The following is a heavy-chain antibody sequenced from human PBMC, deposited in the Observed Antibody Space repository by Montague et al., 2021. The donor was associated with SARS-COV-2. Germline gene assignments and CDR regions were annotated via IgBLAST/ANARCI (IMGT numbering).Heavy chain of an antibody. J-gene: IGHJ5*02. CDR2: ISLGGHT. D-gene: IGHD1-26*01. Sequence: SETLSLTCGVSGGSISDNNWWSWVRQSPETGLEWIGEISLGGHTDYNPSLKSRVTISLDKSKNQFSLKLTSVTAADTAAYYCARDIWEPEVRSRGWFDPWGQGILVTVSS. CDR1: GGSISDNNW. V-gene: IGHV4-4*02. CDR3: ARDIWEPEVRSRGWFDP.